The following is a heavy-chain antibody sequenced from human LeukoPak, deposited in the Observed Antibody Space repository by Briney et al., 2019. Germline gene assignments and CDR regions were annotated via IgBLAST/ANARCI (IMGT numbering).Heavy chain of an antibody. CDR2: INPNSGGT. CDR3: ARANALYCSTSCLFDY. D-gene: IGHD2-2*01. CDR1: GYTFTDYY. Sequence: ASVKVSCKASGYTFTDYYIHWVRQAPGQGLEWMAWINPNSGGTYYAQNFHDRITLTRDTSISTAYMELSRLRSDDTAIYYCARANALYCSTSCLFDYWGQGTLVTVSS. V-gene: IGHV1-2*02. J-gene: IGHJ4*02.